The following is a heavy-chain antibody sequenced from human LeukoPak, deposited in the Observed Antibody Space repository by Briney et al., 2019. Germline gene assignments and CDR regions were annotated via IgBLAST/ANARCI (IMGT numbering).Heavy chain of an antibody. CDR1: GFTFSSNW. D-gene: IGHD6-13*01. V-gene: IGHV3-7*01. J-gene: IGHJ4*02. Sequence: GGSLRLSCAASGFTFSSNWMTWVRQAPGKGLEWVANIKQDGSEKYYVDSVKGRFTISRDNAKKSLYLQMNSLRAEDTAMYYCARDLSSSWYAGAYYFDFWGQGTLVTVSS. CDR2: IKQDGSEK. CDR3: ARDLSSSWYAGAYYFDF.